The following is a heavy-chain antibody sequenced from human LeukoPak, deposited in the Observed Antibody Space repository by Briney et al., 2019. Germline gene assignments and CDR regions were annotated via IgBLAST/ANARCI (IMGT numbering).Heavy chain of an antibody. Sequence: GSLILSCAASGFTVNSNYMNWVRQAPGKGLEWVSVIYTGGSTYYADSVKGRFTISRDNSKNTLYLQMNSLRAEDTAVYYCASYYGAFDIWGQGTMVTVSS. CDR3: ASYYGAFDI. CDR2: IYTGGST. CDR1: GFTVNSNY. J-gene: IGHJ3*02. D-gene: IGHD3-10*01. V-gene: IGHV3-53*01.